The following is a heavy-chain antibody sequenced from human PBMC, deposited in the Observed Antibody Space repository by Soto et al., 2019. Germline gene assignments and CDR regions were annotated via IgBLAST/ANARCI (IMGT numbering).Heavy chain of an antibody. Sequence: SETLSLTCAVYGGSFSGYYWSWIRQPPGKGLEWIGEINHSGSTNYNPSLKSRVTISVDTSKNQFSLKLSSVTAADTAVYYCARGGFWSGYYPDYWGQGTLVTVSS. CDR1: GGSFSGYY. J-gene: IGHJ4*02. V-gene: IGHV4-34*01. CDR2: INHSGST. CDR3: ARGGFWSGYYPDY. D-gene: IGHD3-3*01.